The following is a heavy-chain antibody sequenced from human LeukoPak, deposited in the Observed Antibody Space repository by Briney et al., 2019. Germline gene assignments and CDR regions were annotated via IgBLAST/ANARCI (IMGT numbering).Heavy chain of an antibody. V-gene: IGHV4-34*01. CDR2: INHSGST. CDR3: ARVPSVGYSYGYYYYYYMDV. D-gene: IGHD5-18*01. J-gene: IGHJ6*03. CDR1: GGSFSGYY. Sequence: SETLSLTCAVYGGSFSGYYWSWIRQPPGKGLEWIGEINHSGSTNYNPSLKSRVTISVDTSKNQFSLKLSSVTAADTAVYYCARVPSVGYSYGYYYYYYMDVWGKGTTVTVSS.